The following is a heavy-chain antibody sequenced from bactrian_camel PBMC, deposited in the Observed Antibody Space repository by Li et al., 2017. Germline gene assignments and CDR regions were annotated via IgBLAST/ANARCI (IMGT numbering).Heavy chain of an antibody. CDR3: AINWGGGFTPSL. Sequence: VQLVESGGGSVQAGGSLRLACTASGFTFDVRDMSWYRQAPGNECELVSSLSNEGVIYYADSVKGRFTISEDNAKNTVYLQMNSLKSEDTARYYCAINWGGGFTPSLWGQGTQVTVS. J-gene: IGHJ4*01. D-gene: IGHD5*01. CDR2: LSNEGVI. CDR1: GFTFDVRD. V-gene: IGHV3S66*01.